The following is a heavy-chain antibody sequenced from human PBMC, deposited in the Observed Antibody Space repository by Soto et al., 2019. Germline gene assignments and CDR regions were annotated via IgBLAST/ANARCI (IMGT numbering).Heavy chain of an antibody. CDR3: ARSPWRYNWNDGDAFDI. CDR1: GYTFTSFS. V-gene: IGHV1-3*01. D-gene: IGHD1-20*01. Sequence: ASMKVSCKASGYTFTSFSMHLVRPAPRQRLEWMGWINAGNGNTKYSQKFQGRVTITRDTSASTAYMELSSLRSEDTAVYYCARSPWRYNWNDGDAFDIWGQGTMVTVSS. J-gene: IGHJ3*02. CDR2: INAGNGNT.